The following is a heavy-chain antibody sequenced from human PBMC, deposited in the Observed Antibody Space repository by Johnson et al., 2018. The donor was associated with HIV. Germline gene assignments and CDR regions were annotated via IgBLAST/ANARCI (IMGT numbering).Heavy chain of an antibody. Sequence: VQLVESGGGLVKPGGSLRLSCAASGFIFSDSWMHWVRQAPGKGLEWVGRILSKTHGGSADYAAPVKGRFTIPRDASKNTLYLQMNSLRAEDTAVYYCARATWGRALLWFREHRDHAFDIWGQGTMVTVSS. CDR1: GFIFSDSW. CDR3: ARATWGRALLWFREHRDHAFDI. J-gene: IGHJ3*02. V-gene: IGHV3-15*01. CDR2: ILSKTHGGSA. D-gene: IGHD3-10*01.